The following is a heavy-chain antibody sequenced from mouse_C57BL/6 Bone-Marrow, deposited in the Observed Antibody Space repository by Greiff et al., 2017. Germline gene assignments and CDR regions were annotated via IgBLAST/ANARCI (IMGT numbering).Heavy chain of an antibody. V-gene: IGHV1-53*01. CDR1: GYTFTSYW. CDR2: INPSNGGT. CDR3: ARSGDYYGSSPWYFDV. Sequence: QVQLQQSGAELVQPGASVKLSCKASGYTFTSYWMQWVKQRPGQGLEWIGNINPSNGGTNYNEKFKSKATLTVDKSSSTAYMQLSSLTSEDYAVYYCARSGDYYGSSPWYFDVWGTGTTVTVSS. D-gene: IGHD1-1*01. J-gene: IGHJ1*03.